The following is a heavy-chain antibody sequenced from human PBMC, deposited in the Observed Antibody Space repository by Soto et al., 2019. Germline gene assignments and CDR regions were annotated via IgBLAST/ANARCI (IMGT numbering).Heavy chain of an antibody. J-gene: IGHJ6*02. V-gene: IGHV4-61*01. CDR3: ARACISTSCPPGSHYYYGMDV. CDR2: IYYSGST. D-gene: IGHD2-2*01. Sequence: QVQLQESGPGLVKPSETLSLTCTVSGGSVSSGSYYWSWIRQPPGKGLEWIGYIYYSGSTNYNPSLKSRVTISVDTSKNQFSLKLSSVTAADTAVYYCARACISTSCPPGSHYYYGMDVWGQGTTVTVSS. CDR1: GGSVSSGSYY.